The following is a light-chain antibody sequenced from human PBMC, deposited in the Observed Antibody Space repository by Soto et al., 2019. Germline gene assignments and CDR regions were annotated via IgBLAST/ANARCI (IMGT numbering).Light chain of an antibody. CDR3: CSYAGSYTLL. V-gene: IGLV2-11*01. CDR1: SSDVGAYNY. J-gene: IGLJ2*01. Sequence: QSALTQPRSVSGSPDQSGSISCTGTSSDVGAYNYVSLYQQHPGKAPKAMIYDVNKRPSGVTDRFSGSKSGNTASRTISGLQAEDEADYYCCSYAGSYTLLFGGGTKVTVL. CDR2: DVN.